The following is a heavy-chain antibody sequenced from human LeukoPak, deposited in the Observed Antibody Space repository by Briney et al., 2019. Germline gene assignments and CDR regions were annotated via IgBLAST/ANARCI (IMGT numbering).Heavy chain of an antibody. CDR1: GGTFSSYA. CDR2: IIPIFGTA. CDR3: ARGPYDILTGYYNSYFDY. J-gene: IGHJ4*02. D-gene: IGHD3-9*01. Sequence: SVKVSCKASGGTFSSYAISWVRQAPGQGLEWMGGIIPIFGTANYAQKFQGRVTITADKSTSTAYMELSSLRSEDTAVYYCARGPYDILTGYYNSYFDYWGQGTLVTVSS. V-gene: IGHV1-69*06.